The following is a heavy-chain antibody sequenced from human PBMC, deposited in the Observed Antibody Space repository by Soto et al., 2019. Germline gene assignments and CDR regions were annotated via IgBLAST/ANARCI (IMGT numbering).Heavy chain of an antibody. D-gene: IGHD2-8*01. CDR2: IRSYNNST. Sequence: QVQQVQSGAEVKKPGASVKVSCKASGYTFTSYGVNWVRQAPGQGLEWMGWIRSYNNSTNYAQKLQGRVTMTTDTSTNTAYMELRSLRSDDTAVYYCARHGNGDDYWGQGTLVTVSS. CDR1: GYTFTSYG. V-gene: IGHV1-18*01. J-gene: IGHJ4*02. CDR3: ARHGNGDDY.